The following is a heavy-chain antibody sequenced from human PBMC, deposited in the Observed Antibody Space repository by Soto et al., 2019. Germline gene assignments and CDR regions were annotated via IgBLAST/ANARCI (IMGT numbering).Heavy chain of an antibody. D-gene: IGHD5-12*01. CDR1: GYTFTGYY. J-gene: IGHJ6*02. V-gene: IGHV1-2*02. CDR3: ARVGYSGKHKGYYYGMDV. CDR2: INPNSGGT. Sequence: QVQLVQSGAEVKKPGASVKVSCKASGYTFTGYYMHWVRQAPGQGLEWMGWINPNSGGTNYAQKFQGRVTMTRDTSISTAYRERSRLRSDDTAVYYCARVGYSGKHKGYYYGMDVWGQGTTVTVSS.